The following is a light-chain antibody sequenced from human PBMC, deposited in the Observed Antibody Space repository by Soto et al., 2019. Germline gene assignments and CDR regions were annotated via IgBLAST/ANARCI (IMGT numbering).Light chain of an antibody. CDR3: CSYADISTFG. V-gene: IGLV2-23*03. CDR2: ECS. J-gene: IGLJ2*01. CDR1: SSDVGSYNL. Sequence: QSALTQPASVSGSPGQSITISCTGISSDVGSYNLVSWYQQHPGKAPKLMIYECSKRPSGVSNRFSGSKSGNTASLTVSGLQTDDEAEYYCCSYADISTFGFGGGTKLTVL.